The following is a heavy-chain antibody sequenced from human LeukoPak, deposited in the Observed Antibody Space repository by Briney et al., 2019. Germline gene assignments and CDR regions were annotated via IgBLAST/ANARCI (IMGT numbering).Heavy chain of an antibody. J-gene: IGHJ3*02. V-gene: IGHV4-39*01. Sequence: SETLSLTCTVSGGSISSSSYYWGWTRQPPGKGLEWIGSIYYSGSTYYNPSLKSRVTISVDTSKNQFSLKLSSVTAADTAVYYCARRDSSSNAFDIWGQGTMVTVSS. CDR1: GGSISSSSYY. CDR2: IYYSGST. D-gene: IGHD6-13*01. CDR3: ARRDSSSNAFDI.